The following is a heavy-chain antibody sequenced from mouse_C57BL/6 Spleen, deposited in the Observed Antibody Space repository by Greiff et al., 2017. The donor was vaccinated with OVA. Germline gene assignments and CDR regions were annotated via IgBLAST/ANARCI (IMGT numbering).Heavy chain of an antibody. J-gene: IGHJ4*01. CDR1: GFTFSSYA. V-gene: IGHV5-4*01. Sequence: EVKLVESGGGLVKPGGSLKLSCAASGFTFSSYAMSWVRQTPEKRLEWVATISDGGSYTYYPDNVKGRFTISRDTAKNNLYLQMSHLKSEDTAVYYCARERDDYARDYWGQGTSVTVSS. CDR3: ARERDDYARDY. CDR2: ISDGGSYT.